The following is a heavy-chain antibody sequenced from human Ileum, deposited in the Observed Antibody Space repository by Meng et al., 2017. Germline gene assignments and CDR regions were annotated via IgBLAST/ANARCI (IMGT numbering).Heavy chain of an antibody. CDR3: ERDCRGGGCFDP. V-gene: IGHV1-69*10. J-gene: IGHJ5*02. D-gene: IGHD2-15*01. CDR1: GGAFSSSA. CDR2: IIPILNAS. Sequence: QVQLEQSGAEVKYPVSSGTVACKASGGAFSSSAIGWLRQAPGRGLEWMGGIIPILNASTYAQNFKGRVTLSAEMATTTVYMELSSLTSDDTAVYFCERDCRGGGCFDPRGQGTLVTVSS.